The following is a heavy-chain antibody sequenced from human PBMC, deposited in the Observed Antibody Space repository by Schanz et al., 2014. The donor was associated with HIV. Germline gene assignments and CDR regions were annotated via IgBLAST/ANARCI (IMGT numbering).Heavy chain of an antibody. Sequence: QVQLVESGGGVVQPGRSLRLSCAVSGFTFSSYGIHWVRQAPGKGLEWVAVIWYDGSKKYYADSVKGRFTISRDNSKNTLYLQMNSLRAEDTAVYYCARVANWDYYGMDVWGRGTTVIVSS. CDR1: GFTFSSYG. V-gene: IGHV3-33*08. J-gene: IGHJ6*02. CDR2: IWYDGSKK. D-gene: IGHD3-16*01. CDR3: ARVANWDYYGMDV.